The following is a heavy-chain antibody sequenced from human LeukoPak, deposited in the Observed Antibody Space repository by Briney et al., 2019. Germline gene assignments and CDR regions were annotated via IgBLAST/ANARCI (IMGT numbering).Heavy chain of an antibody. V-gene: IGHV3-23*01. CDR1: GFTVSTYA. CDR2: ISGSGDNT. J-gene: IGHJ4*02. D-gene: IGHD6-25*01. Sequence: PGGSLRLSCAASGFTVSTYAMSWVRQAPGKGLEWVSAISGSGDNTYYADSVKGRFTISRDNSKNTLYLQMNSLRAEDTAVYYCAKDRGFGAAAGHSFYFDYWGQGTLVTVSS. CDR3: AKDRGFGAAAGHSFYFDY.